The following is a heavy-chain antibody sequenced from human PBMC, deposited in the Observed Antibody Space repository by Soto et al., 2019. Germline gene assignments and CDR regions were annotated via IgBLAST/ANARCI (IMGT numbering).Heavy chain of an antibody. Sequence: PWGSLRLSCAASGFTFSNAWMSWVRQAPGKGLEWVGRIKSKTDGGTTDYAAPVKGRFTISRDDSKNTLYLQMNSLKTEDTAVYYCTTVQELPSYYFDYWGQGTLVTVSS. CDR3: TTVQELPSYYFDY. CDR1: GFTFSNAW. CDR2: IKSKTDGGTT. D-gene: IGHD1-26*01. J-gene: IGHJ4*02. V-gene: IGHV3-15*01.